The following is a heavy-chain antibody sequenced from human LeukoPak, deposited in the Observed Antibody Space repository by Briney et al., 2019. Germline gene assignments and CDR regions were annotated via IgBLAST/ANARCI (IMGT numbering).Heavy chain of an antibody. CDR1: GYTFTIYG. J-gene: IGHJ4*02. D-gene: IGHD3-22*01. Sequence: ASVNLSYKASGYTFTIYGISWVRQAPGQGLEWMGWVSAYNGNTNYAQKLQGRVTMTTDTSTSTAYMELRSLRSDDTAVYYCARDLLIYYDSSGYGEFDYWGQGTLVTVSS. CDR2: VSAYNGNT. V-gene: IGHV1-18*01. CDR3: ARDLLIYYDSSGYGEFDY.